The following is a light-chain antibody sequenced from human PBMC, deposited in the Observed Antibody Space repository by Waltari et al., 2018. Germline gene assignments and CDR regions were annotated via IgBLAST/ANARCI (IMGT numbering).Light chain of an antibody. CDR1: QGISSS. CDR3: QQLNSYPLT. V-gene: IGKV1-9*01. Sequence: DIQLTQSPSFLSASVGDRVTITCRASQGISSSLAWYQQEPGRAPKLLIYAASTVQSGAPSRFSGSVSGTEFTLTISSLQSEDFATYYCQQLNSYPLTFGGGTKVEIK. CDR2: AAS. J-gene: IGKJ4*01.